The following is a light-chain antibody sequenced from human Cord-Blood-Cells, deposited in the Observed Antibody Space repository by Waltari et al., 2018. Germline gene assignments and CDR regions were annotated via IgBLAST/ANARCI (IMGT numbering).Light chain of an antibody. Sequence: PALTQPASVPGSPGQPITTPCTGTRSDVGGFNLVSWYQHTPGKAPKIMIYEGSKRPSGVSNRFSGSKSGNTASLTISGLQAEDEADYYCCSYAGSSTVVFGGGTKLTVL. CDR1: RSDVGGFNL. V-gene: IGLV2-23*01. CDR3: CSYAGSSTVV. J-gene: IGLJ2*01. CDR2: EGS.